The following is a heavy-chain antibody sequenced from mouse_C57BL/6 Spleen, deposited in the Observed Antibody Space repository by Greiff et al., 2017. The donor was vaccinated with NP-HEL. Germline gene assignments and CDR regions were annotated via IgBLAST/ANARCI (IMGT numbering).Heavy chain of an antibody. CDR3: ARMEYYYYYAMDY. Sequence: ESGPGLVKPSQSLSLTCSVTGYSITSGYYWNWIRQFPGNKLEWMGYISYDGSNNYNPSLKNRISITRDTSKNQFFLKLNSVTTEDTATYYCARMEYYYYYAMDYWGQGTSVTVSS. J-gene: IGHJ4*01. CDR1: GYSITSGYY. CDR2: ISYDGSN. V-gene: IGHV3-6*01. D-gene: IGHD1-1*01.